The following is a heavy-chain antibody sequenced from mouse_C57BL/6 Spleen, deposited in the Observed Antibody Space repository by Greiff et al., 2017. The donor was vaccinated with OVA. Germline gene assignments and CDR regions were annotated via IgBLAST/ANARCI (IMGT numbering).Heavy chain of an antibody. D-gene: IGHD1-2*01. V-gene: IGHV1-26*01. Sequence: EVQLQQSGPELVKPGASVKISCKASGYTFTDYYMNWVKQSHGKSLEWIGDINPNNGGTSYNQKFKGKATLTVDKSSSTAYMELRSLTSEDSAVYYCARGGITTAVTGDYWGQGTTLTVSS. CDR1: GYTFTDYY. J-gene: IGHJ2*01. CDR3: ARGGITTAVTGDY. CDR2: INPNNGGT.